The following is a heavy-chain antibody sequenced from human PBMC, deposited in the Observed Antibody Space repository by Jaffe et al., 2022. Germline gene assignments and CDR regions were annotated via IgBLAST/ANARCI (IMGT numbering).Heavy chain of an antibody. CDR2: IYWNDDK. CDR3: AHSRPRLLWFRELSSNWFDP. CDR1: GFSLSTSGVG. V-gene: IGHV2-5*01. Sequence: QITLKESGPTLVKPTQTLTLTCTFSGFSLSTSGVGVGWIRQPPGKALEWLALIYWNDDKRYSPSLKSRLTITKDTSKNQVVLTMTNMDPVDTATYYCAHSRPRLLWFRELSSNWFDPWGQGTLVTVSS. J-gene: IGHJ5*02. D-gene: IGHD3-10*01.